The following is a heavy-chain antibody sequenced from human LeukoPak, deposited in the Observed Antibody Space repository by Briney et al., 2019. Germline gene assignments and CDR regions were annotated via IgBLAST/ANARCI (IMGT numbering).Heavy chain of an antibody. CDR2: IDPSAGST. Sequence: ASVKVSCKASGYTFTNFYMHWVRQAPGQGLEWMGVIDPSAGSTTYAQKFQGRVTMTRDTATSTVYMKLSSLRSEDTAVYYCARAHYASSNIKVPFDVWGKGTMVTVSS. D-gene: IGHD3-22*01. J-gene: IGHJ6*04. CDR3: ARAHYASSNIKVPFDV. CDR1: GYTFTNFY. V-gene: IGHV1-46*01.